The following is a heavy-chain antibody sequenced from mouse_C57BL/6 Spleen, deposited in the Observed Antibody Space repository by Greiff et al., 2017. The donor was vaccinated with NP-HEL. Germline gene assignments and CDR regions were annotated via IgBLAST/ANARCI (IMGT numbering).Heavy chain of an antibody. CDR3: ARRGKNKDSNPYGC. V-gene: IGHV1-54*01. D-gene: IGHD2-5*01. Sequence: QVQLQQSGAELVRPGTSVKVSCKASGYAFTNYLIEWVKQRPGQGLEWIGVINPGSGGTNYNEKLKGKATLTADKSSSTAYMQLSSLTSEDSAVYFCARRGKNKDSNPYGCWGQGTTLTVSS. CDR1: GYAFTNYL. J-gene: IGHJ2*01. CDR2: INPGSGGT.